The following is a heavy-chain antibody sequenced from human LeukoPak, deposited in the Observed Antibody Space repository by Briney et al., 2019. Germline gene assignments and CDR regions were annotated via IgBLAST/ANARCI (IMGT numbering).Heavy chain of an antibody. CDR3: ARVREMATIHYFDY. CDR2: INPNSGGT. CDR1: GYTFTGSY. Sequence: ASVKVSCKASGYTFTGSYMHWVRQAPGQGLEWMGWINPNSGGTNYAQKFQGRVTMTRDTSISTAYMELSRLRSDDTAVYYCARVREMATIHYFDYWGQGTLVTVSS. J-gene: IGHJ4*02. V-gene: IGHV1-2*02. D-gene: IGHD5-24*01.